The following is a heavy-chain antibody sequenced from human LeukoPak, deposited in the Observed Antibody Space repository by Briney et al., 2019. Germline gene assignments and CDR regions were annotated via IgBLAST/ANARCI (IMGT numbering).Heavy chain of an antibody. CDR1: GGSISSSSYY. V-gene: IGHV4-39*07. Sequence: NPSETLSLTCTVSGGSISSSSYYWGWIHQPPGKGLEWIGNIYYSERTYYNPSLKSRVTISVDTSKNQFSLRLSSVTAADTAVYYCARVPLSNYDTSGYSIDYWGQGTLVTVSS. CDR2: IYYSERT. CDR3: ARVPLSNYDTSGYSIDY. D-gene: IGHD3-22*01. J-gene: IGHJ4*02.